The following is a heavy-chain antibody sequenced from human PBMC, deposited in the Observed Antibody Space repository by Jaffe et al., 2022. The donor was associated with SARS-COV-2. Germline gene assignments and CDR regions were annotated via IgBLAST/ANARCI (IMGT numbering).Heavy chain of an antibody. CDR3: ASSSGYDLNGYYYYYMDV. CDR2: INHSGST. V-gene: IGHV4-34*01. Sequence: QVQLHQWGAGLLKPSETLSLTCAVYGGSFSGYYWSWIRQPPGKGLEWIGEINHSGSTNYNPSLKSRVTISVDTSKNQFSLKLSSVTAADTAVYYCASSSGYDLNGYYYYYMDVWGKGTTVTVSS. J-gene: IGHJ6*03. CDR1: GGSFSGYY. D-gene: IGHD5-12*01.